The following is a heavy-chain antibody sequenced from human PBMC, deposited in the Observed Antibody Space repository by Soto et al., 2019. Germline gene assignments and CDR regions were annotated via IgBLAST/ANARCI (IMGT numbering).Heavy chain of an antibody. J-gene: IGHJ4*02. CDR3: VKEVEYSSSWSDIDY. CDR2: ISGSGGST. V-gene: IGHV3-23*01. Sequence: PGGSLRLSCAASGFTFSSYAMSWVRQAPGKGLEWVSAISGSGGSTYYADSVKGRFTISRDNSKNTLYLQMNSLRAEDTAVYYCVKEVEYSSSWSDIDYWGQGTLVTVSS. D-gene: IGHD6-13*01. CDR1: GFTFSSYA.